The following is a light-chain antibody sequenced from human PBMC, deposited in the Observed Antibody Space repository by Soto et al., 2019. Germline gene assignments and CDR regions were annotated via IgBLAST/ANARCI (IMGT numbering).Light chain of an antibody. Sequence: QSALTQPASVSGSPGQSITISCTGISSDVGRYNYVSWYQQHPGKAPKLMIYDVSNRPSGVSNRFSGSKSGNTASLTISGLQAEDEADYYCSSYATSSTYVFGTGTKVTVL. CDR2: DVS. CDR3: SSYATSSTYV. V-gene: IGLV2-14*01. CDR1: SSDVGRYNY. J-gene: IGLJ1*01.